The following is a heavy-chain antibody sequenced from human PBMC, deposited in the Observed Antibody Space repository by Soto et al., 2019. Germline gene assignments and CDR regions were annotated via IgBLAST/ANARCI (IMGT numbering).Heavy chain of an antibody. D-gene: IGHD3-3*01. V-gene: IGHV3-23*01. CDR3: AKNLALRFWEWSRGDCYYYMDV. J-gene: IGHJ6*03. Sequence: GGSLRLSCAASGFTFSSYAMSWVRQAPGKGLEWVSAISGSGGSTYYADSVKGRFTISRDNSKNTLYLQMNSLRAEDTAVYYCAKNLALRFWEWSRGDCYYYMDVWGKGTKVTVAS. CDR1: GFTFSSYA. CDR2: ISGSGGST.